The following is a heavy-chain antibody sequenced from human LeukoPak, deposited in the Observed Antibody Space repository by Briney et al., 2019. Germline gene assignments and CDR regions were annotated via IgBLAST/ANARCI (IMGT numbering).Heavy chain of an antibody. Sequence: GRSLRLSCAASGFTLSTYSMNWVRQATGQGLGWVSSISSSTSYISYVDAVKGRFTISRDNAKNSLQLQMTSLEAEDTAGYYCARDLGTRPYDSSGFPPDYWGRGTLVTVSS. CDR1: GFTLSTYS. V-gene: IGHV3-21*01. CDR3: ARDLGTRPYDSSGFPPDY. CDR2: ISSSTSYI. J-gene: IGHJ4*02. D-gene: IGHD3-22*01.